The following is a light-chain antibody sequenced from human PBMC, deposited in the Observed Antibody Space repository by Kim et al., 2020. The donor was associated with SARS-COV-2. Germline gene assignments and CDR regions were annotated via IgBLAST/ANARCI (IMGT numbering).Light chain of an antibody. CDR3: QQYSSSPAT. Sequence: EIVLTQSPGTLSLSPGERATLSSRASQSVSINYLAWYQQKPGQAPRLLIYGASSMAPGIPDRFSGSGSVTDFTLTITRLEPEDFAVYYCQQYSSSPATFGQGTKVDIK. V-gene: IGKV3-20*01. CDR1: QSVSINY. CDR2: GAS. J-gene: IGKJ1*01.